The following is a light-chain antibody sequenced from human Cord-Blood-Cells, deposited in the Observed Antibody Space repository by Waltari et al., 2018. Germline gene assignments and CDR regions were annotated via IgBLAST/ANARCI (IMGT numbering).Light chain of an antibody. CDR2: SAS. CDR3: QQGYSTPFT. CDR1: QSISSY. J-gene: IGKJ3*01. Sequence: DIQMTQSPSSLSAFVGVRVTITCRASQSISSYLNWYQQKPGKATKLLIYSASSLQCGVPSRFSGNGSGTDFTLTISCLLPEDFATYYCQQGYSTPFTFGPGTKVDIK. V-gene: IGKV1-39*01.